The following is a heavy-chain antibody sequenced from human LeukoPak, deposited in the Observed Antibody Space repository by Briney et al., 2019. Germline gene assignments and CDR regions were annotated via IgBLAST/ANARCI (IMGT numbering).Heavy chain of an antibody. CDR2: ISGYSGDT. D-gene: IGHD3-22*01. V-gene: IGHV1-18*01. CDR1: NYRFTSYG. J-gene: IGHJ6*03. Sequence: ASVKVSCKAANYRFTSYGISWVRQAPGQGLEWMGRISGYSGDTIYAQKFQGRLTMTTDTSTSTAYMELRSLRSDDTAVYYCATDRTDHLLSLYYMDVWGEGTVVTVSS. CDR3: ATDRTDHLLSLYYMDV.